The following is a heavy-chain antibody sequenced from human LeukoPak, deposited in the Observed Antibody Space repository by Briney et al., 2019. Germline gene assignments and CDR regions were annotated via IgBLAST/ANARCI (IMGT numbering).Heavy chain of an antibody. CDR3: ARLNVVVVPAAIPIPFDP. V-gene: IGHV4-38-2*01. D-gene: IGHD2-2*02. J-gene: IGHJ5*02. Sequence: PSETLSLTCAVSGYSISSGYYWGWIRQPPGKGLEWIGSIYHSGSTYYNPSLKGRVTISVDTSKNQFSLKLSSVTAADTAVYYCARLNVVVVPAAIPIPFDPWGQGTLVTVSS. CDR2: IYHSGST. CDR1: GYSISSGYY.